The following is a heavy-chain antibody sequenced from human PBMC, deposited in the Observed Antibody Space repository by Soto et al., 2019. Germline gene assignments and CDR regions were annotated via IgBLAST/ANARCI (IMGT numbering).Heavy chain of an antibody. CDR2: INPNSGGT. V-gene: IGHV1-2*02. CDR3: ARDPHCSGGSVYWGGLYVAWFDP. D-gene: IGHD2-15*01. J-gene: IGHJ5*02. CDR1: GYTFTGYY. Sequence: QVQLVQSGAEVKKPGASVKVSCKASGYTFTGYYMHWVRQAPGQGLEWMGWINPNSGGTNYAQKFQGRVTMTRETAISTAYMELSRLRSDDTAVYYCARDPHCSGGSVYWGGLYVAWFDPWGQGTLVTVSS.